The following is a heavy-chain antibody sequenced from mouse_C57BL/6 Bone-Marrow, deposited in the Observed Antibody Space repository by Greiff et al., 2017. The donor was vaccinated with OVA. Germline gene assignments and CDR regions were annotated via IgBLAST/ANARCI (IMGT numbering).Heavy chain of an antibody. CDR2: IDPEDGET. J-gene: IGHJ4*01. Sequence: VQLKQSGAELVKPGASVKLSCTASGFNIKDYYMHWVKQRTEQGLEWIGRIDPEDGETKYAPKFQGQATITADTSANTAYLQLSSRTSEDTAVYYCARSGKIYGRSEYYAMDYWGQGTSVTVST. CDR1: GFNIKDYY. CDR3: ARSGKIYGRSEYYAMDY. V-gene: IGHV14-2*01. D-gene: IGHD1-1*01.